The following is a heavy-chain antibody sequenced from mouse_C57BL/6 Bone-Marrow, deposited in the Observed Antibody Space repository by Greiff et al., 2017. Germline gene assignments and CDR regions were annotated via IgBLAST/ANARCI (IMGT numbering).Heavy chain of an antibody. CDR2: IYPSSGNT. J-gene: IGHJ2*01. Sequence: QVQLQQPGAELVRPGASVKLSCKASGYTFTSYGISWVKQRTGQGLEWIGEIYPSSGNTYYNEKFKGKATLTADKSSSTAYMELRSLTSEDSADSVCAKEKEYDGSSHFDNGGRGTTLTVSS. V-gene: IGHV1-81*01. CDR1: GYTFTSYG. D-gene: IGHD1-1*01. CDR3: AKEKEYDGSSHFDN.